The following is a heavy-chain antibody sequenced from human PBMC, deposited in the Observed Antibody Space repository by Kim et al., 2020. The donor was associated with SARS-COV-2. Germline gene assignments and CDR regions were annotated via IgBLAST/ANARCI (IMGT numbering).Heavy chain of an antibody. D-gene: IGHD4-17*01. CDR2: IYYSGST. J-gene: IGHJ6*02. CDR1: GGSISSSSYY. V-gene: IGHV4-39*07. Sequence: SETLSLTCTVSGGSISSSSYYWGWIRQPPGKGLEWIGTIYYSGSTYYNPSLKSRVTISVDTSKNQFSLKLSSVTAADTAVYYCARDGAGAGMDGWGQGTT. CDR3: ARDGAGAGMDG.